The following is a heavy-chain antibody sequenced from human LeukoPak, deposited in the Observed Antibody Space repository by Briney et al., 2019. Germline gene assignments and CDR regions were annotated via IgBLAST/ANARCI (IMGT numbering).Heavy chain of an antibody. Sequence: GGSLRLSCAASGFTFSSYWMSWVRQAPGKGLEWVANIKQDGSEKYYVDSVKGRFTISRDNAKNSLYLQMNSLRAEDTAVYYCARVGQQLTLTLDYFDYWGQGTLVTVSS. J-gene: IGHJ4*02. V-gene: IGHV3-7*01. CDR2: IKQDGSEK. CDR1: GFTFSSYW. CDR3: ARVGQQLTLTLDYFDY. D-gene: IGHD6-13*01.